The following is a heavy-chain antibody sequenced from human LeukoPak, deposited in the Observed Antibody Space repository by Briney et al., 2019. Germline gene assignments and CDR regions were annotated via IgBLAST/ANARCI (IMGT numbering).Heavy chain of an antibody. CDR1: GFTFSDYY. J-gene: IGHJ4*02. V-gene: IGHV3-30*18. Sequence: GGSLRLSCAASGFTFSDYYMSWIRQAPGKGLEWVALISYDGRDIYYLDSVEGRFTISRDNSKNTVYLQMNSLRTEDTAVYYCAKPPKDDNASWYYYFDSWGQGTLVTVSS. D-gene: IGHD6-13*01. CDR2: ISYDGRDI. CDR3: AKPPKDDNASWYYYFDS.